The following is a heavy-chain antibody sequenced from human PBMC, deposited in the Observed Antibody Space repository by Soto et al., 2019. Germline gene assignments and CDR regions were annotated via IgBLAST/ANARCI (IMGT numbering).Heavy chain of an antibody. J-gene: IGHJ6*02. Sequence: EAQLVASGGGLVQPGGSLRVSCSASGFDFSTYWMHWVRQVPGKGLEWVSRIDDDGSSTRYADSVKGRFTISRDNSKNIVYLEMNSLTTDDTAVYYCARRLELPLGASHYYYGMDVWGQGTTVTVSS. V-gene: IGHV3-74*01. CDR3: ARRLELPLGASHYYYGMDV. CDR1: GFDFSTYW. D-gene: IGHD1-7*01. CDR2: IDDDGSST.